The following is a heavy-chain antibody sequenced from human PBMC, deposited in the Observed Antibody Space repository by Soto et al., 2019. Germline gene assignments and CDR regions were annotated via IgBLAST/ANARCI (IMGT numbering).Heavy chain of an antibody. D-gene: IGHD2-2*01. V-gene: IGHV3-33*01. CDR2: IWYDGANE. CDR1: GFTFSSHG. Sequence: QVRLVESRGGVVQPGRSLRLSCAASGFTFSSHGMHWVRQAPGKGLEWVAIIWYDGANEYYTDSVKGRFTVSRDNSKNTLYLLMNNLRADDTAVYYCVRVALFIFGDYVLPDDYFSCSNMDVWGKAATVTVSS. J-gene: IGHJ6*03. CDR3: VRVALFIFGDYVLPDDYFSCSNMDV.